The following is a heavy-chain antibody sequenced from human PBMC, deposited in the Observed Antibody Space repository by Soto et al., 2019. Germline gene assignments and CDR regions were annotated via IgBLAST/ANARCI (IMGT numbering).Heavy chain of an antibody. CDR3: ASPARGYCSGGSCYSAFDI. J-gene: IGHJ3*02. D-gene: IGHD2-15*01. V-gene: IGHV4-31*03. CDR1: GGSISSGGYY. Sequence: SETLSLTCTVSGGSISSGGYYWSWIRQHPGKGLEWIGYIYYSGSTYYNPSLKSRVTISVDTSKNQFSLKLSSVTAADTAVYYCASPARGYCSGGSCYSAFDIWGQGTMVTVAS. CDR2: IYYSGST.